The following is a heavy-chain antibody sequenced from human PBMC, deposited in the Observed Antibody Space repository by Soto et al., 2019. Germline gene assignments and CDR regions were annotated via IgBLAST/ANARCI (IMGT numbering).Heavy chain of an antibody. CDR2: LSGSGGTT. CDR3: AKQRADYGSGADTFYFDS. Sequence: EVQLLESGGGLVQPGGSLRLSCTVSGVTFSNYAMNWVRQAPGKGLEWVSSLSGSGGTTYYADSVKGRFIISRDNSKNTLYLLMNSLRAEDTALYYCAKQRADYGSGADTFYFDSWGQGALVTASS. D-gene: IGHD3-10*01. CDR1: GVTFSNYA. J-gene: IGHJ4*02. V-gene: IGHV3-23*01.